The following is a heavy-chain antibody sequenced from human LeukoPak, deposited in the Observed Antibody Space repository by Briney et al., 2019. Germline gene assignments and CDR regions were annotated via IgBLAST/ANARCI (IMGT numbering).Heavy chain of an antibody. CDR3: ARVADYDFWSGYYS. CDR1: GDTFTSYD. D-gene: IGHD3-3*01. V-gene: IGHV1-8*01. Sequence: ASVKVSCKASGDTFTSYDINWVRQATGQGLEWLGWMNPNSGNTGYTQKFQGRVTMTRNTSISTAYMELSSLRSEDTAVYYCARVADYDFWSGYYSWGQGTLVTVSS. CDR2: MNPNSGNT. J-gene: IGHJ4*02.